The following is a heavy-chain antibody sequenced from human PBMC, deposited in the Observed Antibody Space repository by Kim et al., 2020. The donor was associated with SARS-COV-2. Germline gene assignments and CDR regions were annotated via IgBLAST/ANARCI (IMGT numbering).Heavy chain of an antibody. Sequence: GGSLRLSCAASGFTFSGYWMTWVRLAPGKGLEWVANIKQDGSEKHYVDSVKGRFTISRDNAKNSLYLQMNSLRTEDTAVYYCSSRPAWGQGTLVTVSS. V-gene: IGHV3-7*01. CDR2: IKQDGSEK. J-gene: IGHJ5*02. CDR1: GFTFSGYW. CDR3: SSRPA.